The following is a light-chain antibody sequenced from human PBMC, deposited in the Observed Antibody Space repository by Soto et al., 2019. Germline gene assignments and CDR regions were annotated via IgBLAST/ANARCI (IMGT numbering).Light chain of an antibody. CDR1: QGISSA. CDR3: QQFNSYPS. Sequence: AIQLTQSPSSLSASVGDRVTITCRASQGISSALAWYQQKPGKAPKLLIYDASSLESGVPSRFSGSGSGTDFTLTISSLQPEDVATYYCQQFNSYPSFGPGTKVDIK. J-gene: IGKJ3*01. V-gene: IGKV1-13*02. CDR2: DAS.